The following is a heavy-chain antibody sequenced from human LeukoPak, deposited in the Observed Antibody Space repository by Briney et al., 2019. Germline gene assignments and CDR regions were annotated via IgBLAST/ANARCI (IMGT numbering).Heavy chain of an antibody. CDR3: ARGGYSGYDYSPLYYYYMDV. V-gene: IGHV3-30*04. CDR1: GFTFSSYA. CDR2: ISYDGSNK. Sequence: GGSLRLSCAASGFTFSSYAMQWVRQAPGRGLECVAVISYDGSNKYYADSVKGRFTISRDNSKNTLYLQMNSLRAEDTAVYYCARGGYSGYDYSPLYYYYMDVWGKGTTVTVSS. D-gene: IGHD5-12*01. J-gene: IGHJ6*03.